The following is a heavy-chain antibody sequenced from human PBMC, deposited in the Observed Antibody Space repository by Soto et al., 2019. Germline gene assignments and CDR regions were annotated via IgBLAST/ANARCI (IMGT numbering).Heavy chain of an antibody. CDR3: AGGRIVVVGSRAYYGMDV. CDR1: GGTPSNSA. V-gene: IGHV1-69*01. Sequence: QVHLLLQSGAEVKKPGSSVKVSCKASGGTPSNSAISWVRQAPGQGLEWMGGIIPVFGLVKYAQNFQGRVTLTADESTNTDYMELSSLRPEDTAVYYCAGGRIVVVGSRAYYGMDVWGQGTTVTVSS. D-gene: IGHD3-22*01. CDR2: IIPVFGLV. J-gene: IGHJ6*02.